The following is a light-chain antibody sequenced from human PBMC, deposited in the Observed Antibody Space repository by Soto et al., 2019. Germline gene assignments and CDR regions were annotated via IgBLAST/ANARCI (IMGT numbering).Light chain of an antibody. V-gene: IGKV3-15*01. Sequence: EIVMTQSPATLSSSPGERATLSCRASQSVSSKLAWYQQKPGQAPRLLIYGASTRATGIPARFSGSGSGTEFTLTISSLQPEDFAVYYCQQYNNWPLTFGGGTKVEIK. J-gene: IGKJ4*01. CDR1: QSVSSK. CDR2: GAS. CDR3: QQYNNWPLT.